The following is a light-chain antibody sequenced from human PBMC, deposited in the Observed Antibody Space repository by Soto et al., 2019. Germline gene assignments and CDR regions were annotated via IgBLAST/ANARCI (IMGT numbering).Light chain of an antibody. Sequence: QSVLTQPASVSGSPGQTITISCAGTTSDIGSYNFVSWYQQHPGTAPKLIIYEVTNRPLGISSRFSGSRSGNTASLTISGLRTEDEAHYYCSSCTLNTTRVFGGGTQLTVL. J-gene: IGLJ3*02. CDR2: EVT. CDR1: TSDIGSYNF. V-gene: IGLV2-14*03. CDR3: SSCTLNTTRV.